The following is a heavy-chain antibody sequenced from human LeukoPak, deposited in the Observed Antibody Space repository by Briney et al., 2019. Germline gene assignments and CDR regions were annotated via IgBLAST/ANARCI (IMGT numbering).Heavy chain of an antibody. V-gene: IGHV1-8*01. CDR2: MNPNSGNT. CDR1: GYTFTSYD. Sequence: ASVKVSCKASGYTFTSYDINWVRQATGQGLEWMGWMNPNSGNTGYAQKFQGRVTMTKNTSISTAYMELSSLRSEDTAVYYCARGRDDYVWGSYRYWVSFDYWGQGTLDTVSS. J-gene: IGHJ4*02. CDR3: ARGRDDYVWGSYRYWVSFDY. D-gene: IGHD3-16*02.